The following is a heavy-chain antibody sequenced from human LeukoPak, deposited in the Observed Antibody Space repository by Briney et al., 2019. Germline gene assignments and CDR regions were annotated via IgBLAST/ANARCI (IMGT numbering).Heavy chain of an antibody. Sequence: PGGSLRLSCAASGFTFSDYYMNWVRQAPGKGLEWVSSISSSSSYIYYADSVKGRFTISRDNAKNSLYLQMNSLRAEDTAVYYCARSGFGELLSDYWGQGTLVTVSS. D-gene: IGHD3-10*01. CDR2: ISSSSSYI. J-gene: IGHJ4*02. CDR3: ARSGFGELLSDY. CDR1: GFTFSDYY. V-gene: IGHV3-21*01.